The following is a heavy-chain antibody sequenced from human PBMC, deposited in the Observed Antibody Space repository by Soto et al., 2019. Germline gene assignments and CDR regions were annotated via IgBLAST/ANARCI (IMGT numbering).Heavy chain of an antibody. CDR3: ASPRRRYYDSSGYSSAFDI. Sequence: QVQLQQWGAGLLKPSETLSLTCAVYGGSFSGYYWSWIRQPPGKGLEWIGEINHSGSTNYNPSLKSRVTLSVDTSKNQFSLKLSSVTAADTAVYYCASPRRRYYDSSGYSSAFDIWGQGTMVTVSS. V-gene: IGHV4-34*01. CDR1: GGSFSGYY. D-gene: IGHD3-22*01. J-gene: IGHJ3*02. CDR2: INHSGST.